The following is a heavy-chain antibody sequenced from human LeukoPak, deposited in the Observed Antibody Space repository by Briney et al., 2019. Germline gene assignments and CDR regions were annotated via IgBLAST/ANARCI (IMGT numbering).Heavy chain of an antibody. Sequence: GASVKVSCKASGYTFTSYDINWVRQATGQGLEWMGWMNLNSGNTGYAQKFQGRVTMTRNTSISTAYMELSSLRSEDTAVYYCARGGRYSSGWYGGDYWGQGTLVTVSS. CDR2: MNLNSGNT. V-gene: IGHV1-8*01. CDR1: GYTFTSYD. J-gene: IGHJ4*02. D-gene: IGHD6-19*01. CDR3: ARGGRYSSGWYGGDY.